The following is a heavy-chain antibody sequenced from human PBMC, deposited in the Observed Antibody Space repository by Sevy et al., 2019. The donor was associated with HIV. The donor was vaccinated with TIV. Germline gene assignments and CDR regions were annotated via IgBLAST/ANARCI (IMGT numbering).Heavy chain of an antibody. D-gene: IGHD1-26*01. J-gene: IGHJ2*01. CDR3: GREGSLRYFDL. Sequence: GGSLRLSCAASGFTFSDFYMSWIRQAPGRGLEWVSYISDRGTTIYYADSVKGRFTISRDNAKNSLYLQMNSLGAEDTAVYYCGREGSLRYFDLWGRGTLVTVSS. CDR1: GFTFSDFY. CDR2: ISDRGTTI. V-gene: IGHV3-11*01.